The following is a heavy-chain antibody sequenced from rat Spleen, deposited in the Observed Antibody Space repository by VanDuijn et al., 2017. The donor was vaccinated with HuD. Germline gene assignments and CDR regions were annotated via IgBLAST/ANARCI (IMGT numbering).Heavy chain of an antibody. CDR2: INTNGDRT. J-gene: IGHJ3*01. Sequence: EVQLVESGGGLLQPGRSLKLSCLASGFNFDYYDMAWVRQAPTKGLEWVASINTNGDRTYYRDSVQGRFTISRDNAKSTLYLQMDSLRSEDTATYYCARLGTEAIGNWFSYWGQGTLVTVSS. D-gene: IGHD1-11*01. CDR3: ARLGTEAIGNWFSY. CDR1: GFNFDYYD. V-gene: IGHV5S23*01.